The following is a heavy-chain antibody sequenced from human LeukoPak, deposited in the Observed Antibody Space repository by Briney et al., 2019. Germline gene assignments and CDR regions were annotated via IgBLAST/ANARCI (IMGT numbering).Heavy chain of an antibody. Sequence: KPGGSLRLSCAASGFTFSDYYMSWLRQAPGKGLEWISYISSRGSTIYYADSVKGRFTISRDNAKSSLYLQMNSLRAEDTAVYYCARVRGSYSPDYWGQGTLVTVSS. CDR3: ARVRGSYSPDY. D-gene: IGHD3-10*01. CDR2: ISSRGSTI. CDR1: GFTFSDYY. V-gene: IGHV3-11*04. J-gene: IGHJ4*02.